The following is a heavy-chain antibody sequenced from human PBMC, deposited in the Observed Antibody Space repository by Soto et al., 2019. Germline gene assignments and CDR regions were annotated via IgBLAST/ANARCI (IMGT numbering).Heavy chain of an antibody. Sequence: SETLSLTCAVYGGSISGYCWTWIRQPPGKGLEWIGEVSHSGISNYNPSLKSQVTISLDTSKSQFSLRLSSVTAADTAVYYCARVHPRGDYLNGFDIWGQGTMVTVSS. J-gene: IGHJ3*02. CDR1: GGSISGYC. D-gene: IGHD4-17*01. CDR3: ARVHPRGDYLNGFDI. CDR2: VSHSGIS. V-gene: IGHV4-34*01.